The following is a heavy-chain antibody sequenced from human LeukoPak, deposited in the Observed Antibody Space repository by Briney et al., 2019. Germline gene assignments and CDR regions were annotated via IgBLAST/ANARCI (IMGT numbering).Heavy chain of an antibody. Sequence: GGSLRLPCAASGFTFSSYAMSWVRQAPGKGLEWVAVISYDGSNKYYADSVKGRFTISRDNSKNTLYLQMNSLRAEDTAVYYCAKDRGSSGYYYSDYWGQGTLVTVSS. CDR1: GFTFSSYA. J-gene: IGHJ4*02. CDR3: AKDRGSSGYYYSDY. D-gene: IGHD3-22*01. V-gene: IGHV3-30*18. CDR2: ISYDGSNK.